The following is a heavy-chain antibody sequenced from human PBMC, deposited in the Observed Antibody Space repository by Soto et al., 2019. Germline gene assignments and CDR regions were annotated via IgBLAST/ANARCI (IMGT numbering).Heavy chain of an antibody. CDR3: ARDSLGDGYNLDAFDI. D-gene: IGHD2-21*01. CDR2: IYYSGST. J-gene: IGHJ3*02. V-gene: IGHV4-31*03. Sequence: PSETLSLTCTVSGGSISSGGYYWSWIRQHPGKGLEWIGYIYYSGSTYYNPSLKSRVTISVDTSKNQFSLKLSSVTAADTAVYYCARDSLGDGYNLDAFDIWGQGTMVTVSS. CDR1: GGSISSGGYY.